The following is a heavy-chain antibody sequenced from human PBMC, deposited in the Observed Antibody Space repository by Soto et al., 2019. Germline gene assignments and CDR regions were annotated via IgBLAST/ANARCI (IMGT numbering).Heavy chain of an antibody. J-gene: IGHJ3*02. CDR3: ARAAKTYYYDSSGYYYTFDI. CDR2: IYCSGST. Sequence: QVQLQESGPGLVKPSQTLSLTCTVSGGSISSGDSHWSWIRQPPGRGLEWIGYIYCSGSTYYTPSLKSRVTISVDTSKNQFSLKLSSVTAADTAVYYCARAAKTYYYDSSGYYYTFDIWGQGTIVTVSS. D-gene: IGHD3-22*01. V-gene: IGHV4-30-4*01. CDR1: GGSISSGDSH.